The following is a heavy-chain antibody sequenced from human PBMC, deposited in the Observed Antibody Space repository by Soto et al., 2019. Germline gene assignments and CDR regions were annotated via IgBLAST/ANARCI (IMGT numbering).Heavy chain of an antibody. Sequence: EVQLVESGGGLVQPGRSLRLSCAASGFTFDDYAMHWVRQAPGKGLEWVSGISWNSGSIGYADSVKGRFTISRDNAKNSLYLQMNSLRAEDTALYYCAKDDNDSSGYGLGGFDYWGQGTLVTVSS. J-gene: IGHJ4*02. CDR1: GFTFDDYA. D-gene: IGHD3-22*01. V-gene: IGHV3-9*01. CDR2: ISWNSGSI. CDR3: AKDDNDSSGYGLGGFDY.